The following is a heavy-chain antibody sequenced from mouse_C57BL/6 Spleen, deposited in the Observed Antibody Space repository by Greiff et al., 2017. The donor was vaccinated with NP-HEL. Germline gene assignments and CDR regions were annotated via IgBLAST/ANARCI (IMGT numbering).Heavy chain of an antibody. CDR2: IHPNSGST. CDR3: ASAPYYGSSAWFAY. D-gene: IGHD1-1*01. V-gene: IGHV1-64*01. J-gene: IGHJ3*01. CDR1: GYTFTSYW. Sequence: QVQLQQPGAELVKPGASVKLSCKASGYTFTSYWMHWVKQRPGQGLEWIGMIHPNSGSTNYNEKFKSKATLTVDKSSSTAYMQLSSLTSEDSAVYDCASAPYYGSSAWFAYWGQGTLVTVSA.